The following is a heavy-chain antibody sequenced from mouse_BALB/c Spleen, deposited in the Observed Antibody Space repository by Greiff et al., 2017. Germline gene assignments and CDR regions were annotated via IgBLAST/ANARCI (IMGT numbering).Heavy chain of an antibody. CDR3: ARAVGFAY. Sequence: EVQLVESGGGLVKPGGSLKLSCAASGFTFSDYYMYWVRQTPEKRLEWVATISDGGSYTYYPDSVKGRFTISRDNAKNNLYLQMSSLKSEDTAMYYCARAVGFAYWGQGTLVTVSA. CDR1: GFTFSDYY. J-gene: IGHJ3*01. V-gene: IGHV5-4*02. CDR2: ISDGGSYT.